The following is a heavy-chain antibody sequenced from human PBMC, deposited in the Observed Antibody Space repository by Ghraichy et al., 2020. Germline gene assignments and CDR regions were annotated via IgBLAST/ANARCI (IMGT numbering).Heavy chain of an antibody. CDR2: INHSGST. CDR3: AATKSYDSSGYRDY. D-gene: IGHD3-22*01. Sequence: SQTLSLTCAVYGGSFSGYYWSWIRQPPGKGLEWIGEINHSGSTNYNPSLKSRVTISVDTSKNQFSLKLSSVTAADTAVYYCAATKSYDSSGYRDYWGQGTLVTVSS. V-gene: IGHV4-34*01. J-gene: IGHJ4*02. CDR1: GGSFSGYY.